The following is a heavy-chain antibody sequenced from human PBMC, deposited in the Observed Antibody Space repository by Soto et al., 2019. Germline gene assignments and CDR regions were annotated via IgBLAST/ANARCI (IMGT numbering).Heavy chain of an antibody. CDR3: TRDYGDFALLYYYYGMDV. CDR1: GFTFSGSA. D-gene: IGHD4-17*01. CDR2: IRSKANSYAT. V-gene: IGHV3-73*01. J-gene: IGHJ6*02. Sequence: EVQLVESGGGLVQPGGSLKLSCAASGFTFSGSAMHWVRQASGKGLEWVGRIRSKANSYATAYAASVKGRFTISRDDSTNTAYLQMNSLKTEDTAVYYCTRDYGDFALLYYYYGMDVWGQGTTVTVSS.